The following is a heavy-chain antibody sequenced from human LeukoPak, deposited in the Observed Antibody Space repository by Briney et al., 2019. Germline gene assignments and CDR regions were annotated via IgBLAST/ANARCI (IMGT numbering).Heavy chain of an antibody. D-gene: IGHD2-2*01. J-gene: IGHJ5*02. CDR2: MNPNSGNT. Sequence: ASVKVSCKASRYTFTSYDINWVRQATGQGLEWMGWMNPNSGNTGYAQKFQGRVTMTRNTSISTAYMELSSLRSEDTAVYYCARGGDIVVVPAAEYNWFDPWGQGTLLTVSS. CDR3: ARGGDIVVVPAAEYNWFDP. CDR1: RYTFTSYD. V-gene: IGHV1-8*01.